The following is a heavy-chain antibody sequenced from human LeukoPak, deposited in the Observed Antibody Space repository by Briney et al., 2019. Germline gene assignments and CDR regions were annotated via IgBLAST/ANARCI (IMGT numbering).Heavy chain of an antibody. CDR2: IYYSGST. V-gene: IGHV4-59*01. J-gene: IGHJ3*02. CDR3: ARDSDYDYVWGSYRFFVGGAFDI. CDR1: GGSISSYY. D-gene: IGHD3-16*02. Sequence: SETLSLTCTVSGGSISSYYWSWIRQPPGKGLEWIGYIYYSGSTNYNPSLKSRVTISVDTSKNQFSLKLSSVTAADTAVYYCARDSDYDYVWGSYRFFVGGAFDIWGQGTMVTVPS.